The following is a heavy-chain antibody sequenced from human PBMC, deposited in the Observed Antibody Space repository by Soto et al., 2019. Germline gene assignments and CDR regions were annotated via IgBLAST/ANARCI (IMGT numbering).Heavy chain of an antibody. CDR3: AKSGYSPGWFDP. J-gene: IGHJ5*02. D-gene: IGHD2-15*01. CDR2: ISGSGGST. CDR1: GFTFSSYA. V-gene: IGHV3-23*01. Sequence: VGSLRLSCAASGFTFSSYAMSWVRQAPGKGLEWVSAISGSGGSTYYADSVKGRFTISRDNSKNTLYLQMNSLRAEDTAVYYCAKSGYSPGWFDPWGQGTLVTVSS.